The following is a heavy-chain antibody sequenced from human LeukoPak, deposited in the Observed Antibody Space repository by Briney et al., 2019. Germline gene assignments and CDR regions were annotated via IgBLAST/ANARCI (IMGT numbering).Heavy chain of an antibody. V-gene: IGHV4-38-2*02. D-gene: IGHD2-2*01. Sequence: SETLSLTCTVSGYSISSGYYWGWIRQPPGKGLQWIGNTYHSGSTYYNPSLRGRVTISVDTSKNQFSLKLSSVTAADTAVYYCARYQLLSWVFDYWGQGTLVTVSS. CDR2: TYHSGST. CDR3: ARYQLLSWVFDY. J-gene: IGHJ4*02. CDR1: GYSISSGYY.